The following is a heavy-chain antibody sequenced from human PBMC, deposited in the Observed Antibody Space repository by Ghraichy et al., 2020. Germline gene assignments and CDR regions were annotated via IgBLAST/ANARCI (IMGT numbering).Heavy chain of an antibody. D-gene: IGHD6-19*01. V-gene: IGHV3-21*01. CDR3: ARDSSGWLFDY. CDR2: ISSSSNYI. J-gene: IGHJ4*02. Sequence: GSLNISCAASGFTFSSYRMNWVRQAPGEGLEWVSSISSSSNYIYYADSMKGRFTISRDNAKNSLYLQMDSLRAEDTAVYYCARDSSGWLFDYWGQGVLVTVSS. CDR1: GFTFSSYR.